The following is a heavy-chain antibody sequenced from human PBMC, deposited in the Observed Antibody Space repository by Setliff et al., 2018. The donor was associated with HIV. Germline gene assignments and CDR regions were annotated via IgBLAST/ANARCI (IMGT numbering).Heavy chain of an antibody. J-gene: IGHJ6*03. CDR3: ARGTDGDYYYYMDV. CDR2: MNPNSGNT. Sequence: ASVKVSCKASGYTFSNYDINWVRQATGQGLEWMGWMNPNSGNTGYAQKFQGRVTMTRNTSISTAYMQLSSLRSEDTAVYYCARGTDGDYYYYMDVWGKGTTVTVSS. V-gene: IGHV1-8*02. D-gene: IGHD3-10*01. CDR1: GYTFSNYD.